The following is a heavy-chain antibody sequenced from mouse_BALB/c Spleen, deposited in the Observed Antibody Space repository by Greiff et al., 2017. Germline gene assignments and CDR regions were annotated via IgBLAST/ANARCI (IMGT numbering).Heavy chain of an antibody. V-gene: IGHV5-6-3*01. CDR3: ARELDY. Sequence: EVNVVESGGGLVQPGGSLKLSCAASGFTFSSYGMSWVRQTPDKRLELVATINSNGGSTYYPDSVKGRFTISRDNAKNTLYLQMSSLKSEDTAMYYCARELDYWGQGTSVTVSS. CDR2: INSNGGST. J-gene: IGHJ4*01. CDR1: GFTFSSYG.